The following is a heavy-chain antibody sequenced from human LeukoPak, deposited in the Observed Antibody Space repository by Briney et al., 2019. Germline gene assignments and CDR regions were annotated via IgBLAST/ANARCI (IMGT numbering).Heavy chain of an antibody. D-gene: IGHD2-15*01. Sequence: GGSLRLSCAASGFTFSSYGMHCVRQAPGKGLEWVAVISYDGSNKYYADSVKGRFTISRDNSKNTLYLQMNSLRAEDTAVYYCARDIVVAAATPGFYYYGMDVWGQGTTVTVSS. CDR3: ARDIVVAAATPGFYYYGMDV. J-gene: IGHJ6*02. CDR1: GFTFSSYG. V-gene: IGHV3-30*03. CDR2: ISYDGSNK.